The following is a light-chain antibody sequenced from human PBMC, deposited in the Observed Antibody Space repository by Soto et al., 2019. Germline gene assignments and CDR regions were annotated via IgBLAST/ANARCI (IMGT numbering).Light chain of an antibody. Sequence: QSALTQPASVSGSPGQSITISCTGTNSDLGGYNYVSWYQQHPGKAPKLIIYDVSNRPSGVSNRFSGSKSGNTASLTISGVQAEDEADYYCSSYTSSSTVVFGTGTKVTFL. CDR2: DVS. CDR1: NSDLGGYNY. CDR3: SSYTSSSTVV. V-gene: IGLV2-14*01. J-gene: IGLJ1*01.